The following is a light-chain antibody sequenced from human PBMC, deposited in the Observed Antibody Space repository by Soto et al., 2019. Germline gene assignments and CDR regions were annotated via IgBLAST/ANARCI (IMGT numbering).Light chain of an antibody. J-gene: IGKJ4*01. CDR1: QNIAGW. Sequence: DIQMTQSPSTLSASVGDKVTITCRASQNIAGWLAWYQQKPGKAPKVLIYDASSLESGVPSRFSGGGFGTEFTITISSLQPDDFASYYCQQYSYYALRFGGGTKVEIK. CDR3: QQYSYYALR. CDR2: DAS. V-gene: IGKV1-5*01.